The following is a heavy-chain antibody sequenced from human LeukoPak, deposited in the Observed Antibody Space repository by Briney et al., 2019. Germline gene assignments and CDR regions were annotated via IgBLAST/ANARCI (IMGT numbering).Heavy chain of an antibody. CDR2: ISGSAGSA. V-gene: IGHV3-23*01. Sequence: GGSLRLSCAASGFTFSTYAMIWVRQAPGKGLEWVSGISGSAGSAYYADSVKGRFTISRDNSKNTLYLQMNSLRAEDTAVYYCAKDRRQWPTDFDYWGQGTLVTVSS. D-gene: IGHD6-19*01. CDR3: AKDRRQWPTDFDY. CDR1: GFTFSTYA. J-gene: IGHJ4*02.